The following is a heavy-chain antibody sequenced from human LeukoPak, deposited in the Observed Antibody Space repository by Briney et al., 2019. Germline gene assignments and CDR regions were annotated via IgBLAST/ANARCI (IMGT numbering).Heavy chain of an antibody. CDR2: IIPILGIT. V-gene: IGHV1-69*04. CDR1: GGTFSSYA. J-gene: IGHJ4*02. CDR3: ASREYDNSNYYLYYFDY. D-gene: IGHD3-22*01. Sequence: SVKVSCKASGGTFSSYAISWVRQAPGQGLEWMGRIIPILGITNYAQKFQGRVTITADKSTNTAYMELSGLRSEDTAVYYCASREYDNSNYYLYYFDYWGQGTLVTVSS.